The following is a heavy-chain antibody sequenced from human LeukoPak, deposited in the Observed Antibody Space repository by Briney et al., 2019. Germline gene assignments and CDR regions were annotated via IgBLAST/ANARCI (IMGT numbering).Heavy chain of an antibody. CDR3: ARDTGGTDES. CDR2: ITGSGANT. D-gene: IGHD4-23*01. Sequence: GGSLRLSCAASEFTFSTSGMSWVRQAPGKGLEWVSSITGSGANTFYAGSVKGRFTISRDNSKNTLYLEMNSLRAEDTAVYYCARDTGGTDESWGQGTLVTVSS. V-gene: IGHV3-23*01. CDR1: EFTFSTSG. J-gene: IGHJ5*02.